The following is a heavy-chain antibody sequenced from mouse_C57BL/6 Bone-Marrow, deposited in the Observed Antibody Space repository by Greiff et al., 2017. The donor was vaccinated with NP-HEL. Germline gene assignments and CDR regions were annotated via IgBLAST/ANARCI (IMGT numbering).Heavy chain of an antibody. V-gene: IGHV1-50*01. Sequence: QVQLQQPGAELVKPGASVKLSCKASGYTFTSYWMQWVKQRPGQGLEWIGEIDPSDSYTNYNQKFKGQATLTVDTSSSTAYMQLSSLTSEDSAVYYCARDDGSSYGYYFDYWGQGTTLTVSS. CDR3: ARDDGSSYGYYFDY. CDR1: GYTFTSYW. CDR2: IDPSDSYT. D-gene: IGHD1-1*01. J-gene: IGHJ2*01.